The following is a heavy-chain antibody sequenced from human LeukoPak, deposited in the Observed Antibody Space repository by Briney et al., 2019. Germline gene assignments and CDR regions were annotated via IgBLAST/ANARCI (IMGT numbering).Heavy chain of an antibody. D-gene: IGHD2-2*01. Sequence: SETLPLTCAVYSGSLSGFSWNWIRQPPGKGLEWIGEINHSGNTNYNPSLKSRLTISADTSKNQFSLKLSSVTAADTAFYYCARVPGRPADVFDHWGQGTLVTVSS. J-gene: IGHJ4*02. CDR1: SGSLSGFS. CDR2: INHSGNT. V-gene: IGHV4-34*01. CDR3: ARVPGRPADVFDH.